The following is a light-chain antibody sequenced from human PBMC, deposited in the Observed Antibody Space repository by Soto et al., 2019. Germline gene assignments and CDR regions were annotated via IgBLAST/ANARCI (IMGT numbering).Light chain of an antibody. CDR3: QQYNNWPPAIT. Sequence: EIVLTQSPTTLPFSPGDRDISSCRAIQSVSSSYLAWHQQKPGQAPRLLIYGASSRATGIPDRFSGSGSGTDFTLTISSLQSEDIAVYYCQQYNNWPPAITFGQGTRLEIK. V-gene: IGKV3-20*01. CDR2: GAS. CDR1: QSVSSSY. J-gene: IGKJ5*01.